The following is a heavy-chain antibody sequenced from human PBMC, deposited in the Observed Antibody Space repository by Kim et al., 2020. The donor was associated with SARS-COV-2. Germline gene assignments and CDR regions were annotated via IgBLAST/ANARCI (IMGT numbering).Heavy chain of an antibody. D-gene: IGHD3-10*01. CDR3: ARDMVRGVEGY. Sequence: TYYNPSRKSRVTVSVDTSSNQFSLKQSSVTAADTAVHYCARDMVRGVEGYWGQGTLVTVSS. CDR2: T. J-gene: IGHJ4*02. V-gene: IGHV4-30-2*04.